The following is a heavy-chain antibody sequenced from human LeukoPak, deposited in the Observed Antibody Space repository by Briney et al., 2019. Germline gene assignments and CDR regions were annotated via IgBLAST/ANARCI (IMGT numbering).Heavy chain of an antibody. CDR3: TKEYCNGGSCYFVFDY. CDR1: GFTFSSYA. Sequence: GGSLRLSCAASGFTFSSYAMSWVRQAPGKGLEWVGFIRSKPYGGTTEYAASVRGRFTISRDESKSIAYLQMNSLKSEDTAVYYCTKEYCNGGSCYFVFDYWGQGTLVTVSS. J-gene: IGHJ4*02. CDR2: IRSKPYGGTT. V-gene: IGHV3-49*04. D-gene: IGHD2-15*01.